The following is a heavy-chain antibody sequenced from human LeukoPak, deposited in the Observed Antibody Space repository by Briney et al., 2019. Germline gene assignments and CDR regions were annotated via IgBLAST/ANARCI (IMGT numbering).Heavy chain of an antibody. J-gene: IGHJ3*02. V-gene: IGHV1-8*01. CDR1: GYTFTSYD. CDR3: AREAPPGWFGELSDAFDI. Sequence: GASVKVSCKASGYTFTSYDINWVRQATGQGLEWMGWMNPNSGNTGYAQKFQGRVTMTRNTSISTAYMELSSLRSEDTAVYYRAREAPPGWFGELSDAFDIWGQGTMVTVSS. D-gene: IGHD3-10*01. CDR2: MNPNSGNT.